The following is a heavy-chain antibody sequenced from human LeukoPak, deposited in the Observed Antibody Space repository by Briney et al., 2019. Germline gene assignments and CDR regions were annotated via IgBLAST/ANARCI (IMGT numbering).Heavy chain of an antibody. J-gene: IGHJ3*02. D-gene: IGHD2-21*02. V-gene: IGHV3-30*03. Sequence: GGSLRLSCAASGFTFSSYGMHWVRQAPGKGLEWVAVISYDGSNKYYADSVKGRFTISRDNSKNTLYLQMNSLRAEDTAVYYCATSYIVVVTARDAFDIWGQGTMVTVSS. CDR3: ATSYIVVVTARDAFDI. CDR1: GFTFSSYG. CDR2: ISYDGSNK.